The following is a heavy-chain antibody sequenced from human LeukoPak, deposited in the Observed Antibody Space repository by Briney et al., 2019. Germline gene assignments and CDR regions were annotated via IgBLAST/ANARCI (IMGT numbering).Heavy chain of an antibody. D-gene: IGHD3-22*01. CDR3: TTVRYYDSSGYSRSYYYMDV. V-gene: IGHV1-24*01. CDR2: FDPEDGET. Sequence: ASVKVSCKVSGYTLTELSMHWVRQARGKGLEWMGGFDPEDGETIYAQKFQGRVTMTEDTSTDTAYMELSSLTSEDTAVYYCTTVRYYDSSGYSRSYYYMDVWGKGTTVTVSS. CDR1: GYTLTELS. J-gene: IGHJ6*03.